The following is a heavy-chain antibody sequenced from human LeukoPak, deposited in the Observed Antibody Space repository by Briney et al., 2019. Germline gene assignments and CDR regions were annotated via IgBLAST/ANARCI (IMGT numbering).Heavy chain of an antibody. CDR3: AKDMRYCSSTSCLVFDY. Sequence: PGGSLRLSCAASGFTFSSSAMSWVRQVPGRGLEWVSGISASGGSTSYADSVRGRFTIPRDNSKNTLYVQMNSLRDEDTAVYYCAKDMRYCSSTSCLVFDYWGQGTLVTVSS. CDR1: GFTFSSSA. V-gene: IGHV3-23*01. J-gene: IGHJ4*02. D-gene: IGHD2-2*01. CDR2: ISASGGST.